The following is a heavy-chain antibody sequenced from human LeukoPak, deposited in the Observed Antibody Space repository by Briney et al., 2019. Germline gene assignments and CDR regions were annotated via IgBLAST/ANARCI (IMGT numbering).Heavy chain of an antibody. Sequence: PSETLSLTCTVSGGSISSGGYYWSWIRQHPGKGLEWIGYIYYSGSTYYNPSLKSRVTISVDTSKNQFSLKLSSVTAADTAVYYCARDQYYDILTGYLESGMDVWGQGTTVTVSS. CDR1: GGSISSGGYY. V-gene: IGHV4-31*03. D-gene: IGHD3-9*01. CDR2: IYYSGST. J-gene: IGHJ6*02. CDR3: ARDQYYDILTGYLESGMDV.